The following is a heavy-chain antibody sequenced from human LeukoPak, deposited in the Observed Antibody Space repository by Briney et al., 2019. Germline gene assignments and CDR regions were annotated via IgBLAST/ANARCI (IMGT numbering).Heavy chain of an antibody. V-gene: IGHV5-51*01. CDR2: IYPGDSDT. D-gene: IGHD3-22*01. CDR1: GYRFTSYW. CDR3: ARSYYYDSSGYFEPFDY. Sequence: GESLKISCKGSGYRFTSYWIGWVRQMPGKGLEWMGIIYPGDSDTRYSPSFQGQVTISADKSISTAYLQWSSLKASDTAMYYCARSYYYDSSGYFEPFDYWGQGTLVTVSS. J-gene: IGHJ4*02.